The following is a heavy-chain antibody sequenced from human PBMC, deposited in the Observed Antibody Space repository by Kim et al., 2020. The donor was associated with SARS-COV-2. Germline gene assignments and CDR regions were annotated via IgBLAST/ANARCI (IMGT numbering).Heavy chain of an antibody. Sequence: DGETIYAQKVQGRVTMTEDTSTDTAYMELSSLRSEDTAVYYCATDPGLDYWGQGTLVTVSS. V-gene: IGHV1-24*01. D-gene: IGHD1-1*01. CDR3: ATDPGLDY. J-gene: IGHJ4*02. CDR2: DGET.